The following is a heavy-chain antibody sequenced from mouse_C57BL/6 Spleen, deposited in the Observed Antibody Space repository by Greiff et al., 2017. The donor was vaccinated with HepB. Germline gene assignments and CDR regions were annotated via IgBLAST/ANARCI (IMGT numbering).Heavy chain of an antibody. J-gene: IGHJ4*01. CDR1: GYSFTSYY. CDR2: IYPGSGNT. V-gene: IGHV1-66*01. Sequence: VKLMESGPELVKPGASVKISCKASGYSFTSYYIHWVKQRPGQGLEWIGWIYPGSGNTKYNEKFKGKATLTADTSSSTAYMQLSSLTSEDSAVYYCARKGIYYGNGAMDYWGQGTSVTVSS. CDR3: ARKGIYYGNGAMDY. D-gene: IGHD2-1*01.